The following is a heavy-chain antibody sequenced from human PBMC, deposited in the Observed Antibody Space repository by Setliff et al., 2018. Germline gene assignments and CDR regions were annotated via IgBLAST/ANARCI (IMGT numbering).Heavy chain of an antibody. CDR2: IKKDGSIK. V-gene: IGHV3-7*01. D-gene: IGHD6-19*01. J-gene: IGHJ4*02. Sequence: GGSLRLSCAASGFTFRSYWMSWVRQAPGKGLEWVANIKKDGSIKYYVDSVKGRFTISRDNAKNTLYLQMNSLRAEDTAVYYCATLQQWPHYWGRGTLVTVSS. CDR3: ATLQQWPHY. CDR1: GFTFRSYW.